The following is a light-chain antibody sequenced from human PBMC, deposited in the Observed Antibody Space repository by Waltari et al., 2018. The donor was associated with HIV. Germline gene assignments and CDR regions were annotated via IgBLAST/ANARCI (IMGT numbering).Light chain of an antibody. CDR3: QQLNSYPWT. CDR2: GAS. CDR1: QDITTH. V-gene: IGKV1-9*01. Sequence: DVQLTQSPSFLSASVGDRVTFTCRASQDITTHLAWYQQKSGKAPDLLIYGASTLQSGVPSRFSGSGSGAEFTLTISSLQPEDSATYYCQQLNSYPWTFGLGTKVEV. J-gene: IGKJ1*01.